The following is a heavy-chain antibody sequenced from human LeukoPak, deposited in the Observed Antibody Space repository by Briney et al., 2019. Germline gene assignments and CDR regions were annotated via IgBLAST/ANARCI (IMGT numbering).Heavy chain of an antibody. J-gene: IGHJ4*02. D-gene: IGHD3-16*01. V-gene: IGHV3-11*05. CDR1: GFSVSDYS. Sequence: GGSLRLSCAASGFSVSDYSISWIRQSPGKGPEWISYVMSGRGSTNYADSVKGRFTISRDNAMNSVASQLDGLRADDTAVYFCTRERRGSYYAFESWGQGTLVTVSS. CDR3: TRERRGSYYAFES. CDR2: VMSGRGST.